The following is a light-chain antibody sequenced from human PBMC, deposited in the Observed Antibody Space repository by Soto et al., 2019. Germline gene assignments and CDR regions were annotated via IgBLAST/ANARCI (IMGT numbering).Light chain of an antibody. CDR1: SGHSNYA. Sequence: QLVLTQSPSASASLGASVKLTCTLSSGHSNYAIAWHQQQPEKGPRFLMKINRDGSHIRGDDIPDRFSGSISGAERYLTISSLQPEDEADYYCQTWGPGIRVFGGGTKVTVL. J-gene: IGLJ3*02. CDR2: INRDGSH. V-gene: IGLV4-69*01. CDR3: QTWGPGIRV.